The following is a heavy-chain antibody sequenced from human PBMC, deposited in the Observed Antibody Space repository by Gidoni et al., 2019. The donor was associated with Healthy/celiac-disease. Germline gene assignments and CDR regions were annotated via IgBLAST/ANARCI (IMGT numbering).Heavy chain of an antibody. J-gene: IGHJ6*02. CDR2: ISYDGSNR. CDR1: GFTFRSYG. CDR3: ARARGYSGSYYGFYYYYGMDV. D-gene: IGHD1-26*01. V-gene: IGHV3-30*03. Sequence: QVQLVESGGGVVQPGRSLRLSCAASGFTFRSYGMHWVRQAPGKGLEWVAVISYDGSNRYYADSVKGRFTISRDNSKNTLYMKMNSLRAEDTAVYYCARARGYSGSYYGFYYYYGMDVWGQGTTVTVSS.